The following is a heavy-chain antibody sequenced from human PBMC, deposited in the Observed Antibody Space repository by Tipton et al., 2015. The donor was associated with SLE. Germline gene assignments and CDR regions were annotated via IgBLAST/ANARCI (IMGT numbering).Heavy chain of an antibody. J-gene: IGHJ6*02. CDR3: ARVDEYYYYGMDV. V-gene: IGHV4-34*01. Sequence: LRLSCAASGFTFSSYAMSWVRQAPGKGLEWIGEINHSGSTNYNPSLKSRVTISVDTSKNQFSLKLSSVTAADTAVYYCARVDEYYYYGMDVWGQGTTVTVSS. CDR2: INHSGST. CDR1: GFTFSSYA.